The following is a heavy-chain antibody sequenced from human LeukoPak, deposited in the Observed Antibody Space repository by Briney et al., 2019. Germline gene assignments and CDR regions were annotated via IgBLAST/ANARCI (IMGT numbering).Heavy chain of an antibody. Sequence: SETLSLTCTVSGGSINSAGYYWSWIRQPAGKGLEWIGRIYPSGSTNYNPSLKSRVTISLDTSKNQFSLKVTSVTAADTAVYYCAPRIAAAGVPFDPWGQGTLVTVSS. J-gene: IGHJ5*02. D-gene: IGHD6-13*01. CDR2: IYPSGST. V-gene: IGHV4-61*02. CDR1: GGSINSAGYY. CDR3: APRIAAAGVPFDP.